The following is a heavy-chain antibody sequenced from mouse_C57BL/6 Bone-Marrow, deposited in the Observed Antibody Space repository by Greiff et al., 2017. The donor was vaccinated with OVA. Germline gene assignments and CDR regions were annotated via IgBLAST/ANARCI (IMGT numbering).Heavy chain of an antibody. CDR1: GFTFTDYY. CDR3: ARYPQMVPYAMDY. Sequence: EVQRVESGGGLVQPGGSLSLSCAASGFTFTDYYMSWVRQPPGKALEWLGFISNKANGYTTEYSASVKGLFTISRDNSQSILYLQINALRAEDSATYYCARYPQMVPYAMDYWGQGTSVTVSS. D-gene: IGHD2-3*01. CDR2: ISNKANGYTT. V-gene: IGHV7-3*01. J-gene: IGHJ4*01.